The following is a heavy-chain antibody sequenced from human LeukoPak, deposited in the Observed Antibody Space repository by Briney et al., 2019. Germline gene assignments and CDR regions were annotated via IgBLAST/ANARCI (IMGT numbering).Heavy chain of an antibody. V-gene: IGHV1-2*02. CDR3: ARDHRYSGSYFWFDP. D-gene: IGHD1-26*01. J-gene: IGHJ5*02. CDR1: GYTFTGYY. CDR2: INPNSGGT. Sequence: GASVKVSCKASGYTFTGYYMHWVRQAPGQGLEWMGWINPNSGGTNYAQKFQGRVTMTRDTSISTAYMELSRLRSDDTAVYYCARDHRYSGSYFWFDPWGQGTLVTVSS.